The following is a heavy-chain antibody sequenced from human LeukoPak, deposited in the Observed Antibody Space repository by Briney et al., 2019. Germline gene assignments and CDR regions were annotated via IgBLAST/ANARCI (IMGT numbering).Heavy chain of an antibody. V-gene: IGHV3-23*01. CDR2: ISGSGGST. J-gene: IGHJ4*02. CDR3: AKSPATVTYYYFDY. Sequence: SGGSLRLSCAASGFTVSSNYMIWVRQAPGKGLEWVSAISGSGGSTYYADSVKGRFTISRDNSKNTLYLQMNSLRAEDTAVYYCAKSPATVTYYYFDYWGQGTLVTVSS. CDR1: GFTVSSNY. D-gene: IGHD4-17*01.